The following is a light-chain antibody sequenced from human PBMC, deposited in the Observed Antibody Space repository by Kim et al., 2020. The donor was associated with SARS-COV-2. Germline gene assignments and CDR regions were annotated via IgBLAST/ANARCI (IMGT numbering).Light chain of an antibody. CDR1: QSLSGG. Sequence: DIQMTQSPSTLSASVGDRVTITCRASQSLSGGLAWYRQKPGTAPELLIYDSSTLQPGVPSRFSGSGSGADFTLTINSLQPDDFATYYCQQCSSFSRTFGQGTKVDIK. V-gene: IGKV1-5*03. J-gene: IGKJ1*01. CDR3: QQCSSFSRT. CDR2: DSS.